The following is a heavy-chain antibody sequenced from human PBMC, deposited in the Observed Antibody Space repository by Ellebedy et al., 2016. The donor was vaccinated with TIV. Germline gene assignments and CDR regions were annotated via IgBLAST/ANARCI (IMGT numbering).Heavy chain of an antibody. CDR2: ISGSGGST. CDR3: AKLGIAVDNWFDP. Sequence: GESLKISCGASGLTFNIYAMSWVRQAPGKGLEWVSGISGSGGSTYYADSVKGRFTISRDNSKNTLSLQMNRLRAEDTAVYYCAKLGIAVDNWFDPWGQGTLVTVSS. V-gene: IGHV3-23*01. D-gene: IGHD6-19*01. CDR1: GLTFNIYA. J-gene: IGHJ5*02.